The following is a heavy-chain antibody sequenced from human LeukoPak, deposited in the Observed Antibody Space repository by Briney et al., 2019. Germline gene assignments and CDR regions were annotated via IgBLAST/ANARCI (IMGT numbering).Heavy chain of an antibody. CDR1: GYTFTGYG. Sequence: ASVRVSRKASGYTFTGYGISWVRQAPGQGREWMGWISVYNGNTNYAQKLQGRVTMTTDTSTSTAYMELRSLRSDDTAVYYCARVKGASSNWFDPWGQGALVTVSS. V-gene: IGHV1-18*01. J-gene: IGHJ5*02. D-gene: IGHD3-16*01. CDR2: ISVYNGNT. CDR3: ARVKGASSNWFDP.